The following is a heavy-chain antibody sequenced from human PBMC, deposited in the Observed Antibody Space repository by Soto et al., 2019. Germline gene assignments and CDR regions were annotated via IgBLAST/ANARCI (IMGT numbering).Heavy chain of an antibody. CDR1: GGSLSDYY. CDR3: ARTPRAVAGTAGMDV. Sequence: QVQLQQWGAGLLKSSETLSLTCAVYGGSLSDYYWSWIRQPPGKGLEWIGEINHSRSTNYNPSLKSRGPISVDTYKNQFSLKVSSVTAADTAVYYCARTPRAVAGTAGMDVWGQGTTVTVSS. V-gene: IGHV4-34*01. D-gene: IGHD6-19*01. J-gene: IGHJ6*02. CDR2: INHSRST.